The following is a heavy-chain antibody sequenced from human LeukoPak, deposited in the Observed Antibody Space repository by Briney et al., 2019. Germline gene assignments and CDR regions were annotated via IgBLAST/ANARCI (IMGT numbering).Heavy chain of an antibody. V-gene: IGHV1-46*01. CDR2: INPSGGST. CDR3: KAHAGDFDY. Sequence: GASVKVSCKASGYTFTSYYMHWVRQDPGQGLEWMGIINPSGGSTSYAQKFQGRVTMTRDTTTSTVYMELSSLRSEDTAVYCCKAHAGDFDYWGQGTLVTVSS. J-gene: IGHJ4*02. D-gene: IGHD3-10*01. CDR1: GYTFTSYY.